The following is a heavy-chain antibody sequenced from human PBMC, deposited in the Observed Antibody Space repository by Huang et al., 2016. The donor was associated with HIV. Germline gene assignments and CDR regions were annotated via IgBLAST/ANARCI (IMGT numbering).Heavy chain of an antibody. D-gene: IGHD1-26*01. CDR3: ARDSGDGRSFDI. CDR2: IYYSGST. V-gene: IGHV4-61*01. Sequence: QVQLQESGPGLVKPSETLSLTCTVSGGSVSSGSYYWSWIRQPPGKGLEWIGYIYYSGSTNYNPSRKSRVTISVDTSKNQFSLKLSSVTAADTAVYYCARDSGDGRSFDIWGQGTMVTVSS. CDR1: GGSVSSGSYY. J-gene: IGHJ3*02.